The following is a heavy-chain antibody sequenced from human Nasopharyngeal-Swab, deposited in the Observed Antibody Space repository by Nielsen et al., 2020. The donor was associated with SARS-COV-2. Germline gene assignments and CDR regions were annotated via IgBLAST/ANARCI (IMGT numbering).Heavy chain of an antibody. CDR2: IFSNDEK. J-gene: IGHJ4*02. Sequence: WIRQPPGKALEWLAHIFSNDEKSCSTSLKSRLTISKDTSKSQVVLTMTNVDPVDTATYYCARIEGSITIFGVVMWYFDYWGQGTLVTVSS. V-gene: IGHV2-26*01. D-gene: IGHD3-3*01. CDR3: ARIEGSITIFGVVMWYFDY.